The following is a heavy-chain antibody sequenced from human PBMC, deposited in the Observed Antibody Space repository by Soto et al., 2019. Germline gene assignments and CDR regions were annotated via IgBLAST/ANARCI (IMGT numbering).Heavy chain of an antibody. D-gene: IGHD4-17*01. J-gene: IGHJ4*02. CDR1: GFIFSDYY. V-gene: IGHV3-11*01. CDR2: ISSGGGTT. CDR3: VRGYGPFDS. Sequence: QVQLVESGGGLVKPGGSLRLSCAASGFIFSDYYMSWIRQAPGQGLQFVSYISSGGGTTSYAASVKGRFTVSRDNADNSLYLQMNSLRAEDTAIYYCVRGYGPFDSWGQGTLVTVST.